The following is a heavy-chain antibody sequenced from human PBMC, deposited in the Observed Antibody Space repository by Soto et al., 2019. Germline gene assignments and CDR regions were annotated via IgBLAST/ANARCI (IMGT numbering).Heavy chain of an antibody. J-gene: IGHJ4*02. D-gene: IGHD3-22*01. CDR1: GFTFSSYG. V-gene: IGHV3-33*01. Sequence: PGGSLRLSCAASGFTFSSYGMHWVRQAPGKGLEWVAVIWYDGSNKYYADSVKGRFTISRDNSKNTLYLQMNSLRAEDTTVYYCARGSFYYYDSSGYSRTYFDYWGQGTLVTVSS. CDR2: IWYDGSNK. CDR3: ARGSFYYYDSSGYSRTYFDY.